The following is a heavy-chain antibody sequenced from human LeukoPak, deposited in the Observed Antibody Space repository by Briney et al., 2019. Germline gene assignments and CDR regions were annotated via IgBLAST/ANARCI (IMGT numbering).Heavy chain of an antibody. D-gene: IGHD3-16*01. CDR3: ARDFLHLGG. CDR2: IKTDGSNT. Sequence: GRSLRLSCAASGFTFSSYWMHWVRQAPGKGLVWVSRIKTDGSNTNYADSVKGRFTISRDNAKNTLYLQMSSLRAENTAVYYCARDFLHLGGWGQGTMVTVSS. J-gene: IGHJ3*01. V-gene: IGHV3-74*01. CDR1: GFTFSSYW.